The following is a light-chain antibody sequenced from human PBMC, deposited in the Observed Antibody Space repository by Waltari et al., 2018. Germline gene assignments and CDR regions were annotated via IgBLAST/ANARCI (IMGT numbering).Light chain of an antibody. J-gene: IGKJ2*01. CDR2: WAS. CDR3: QQYYGTPPYT. V-gene: IGKV4-1*01. CDR1: QSVLYSSNNRNY. Sequence: DIVMTQSPDSLAVSLGERATINCKSSQSVLYSSNNRNYLAWYQQKPGQPPRRPIYWASTRESGVPDRFSGSGSGTEFTLTISSLQAEDVAVYYCQQYYGTPPYTFGQGTKLEIK.